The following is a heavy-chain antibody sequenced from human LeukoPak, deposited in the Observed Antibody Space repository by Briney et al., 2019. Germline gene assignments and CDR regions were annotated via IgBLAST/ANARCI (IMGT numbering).Heavy chain of an antibody. CDR1: GGTFNSYA. CDR2: IIPIFGTA. D-gene: IGHD5-24*01. V-gene: IGHV1-69*13. Sequence: ASVKVSCKASGGTFNSYAISWVRQAPGQGLEWMGGIIPIFGTANYAQKFQGRVTITADESTSTAYMELSSLRSEDTAVYYCARGEMATNNFSLWGQGTLVTVSS. CDR3: ARGEMATNNFSL. J-gene: IGHJ4*02.